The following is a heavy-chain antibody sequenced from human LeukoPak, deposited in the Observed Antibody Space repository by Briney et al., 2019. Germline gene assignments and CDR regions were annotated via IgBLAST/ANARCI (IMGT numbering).Heavy chain of an antibody. CDR2: IYYSGST. CDR3: AREPYDSSALYFDY. Sequence: SETLSLTGTVSGGSISSGGYYWRWIRQHPGRGLEWIGYIYYSGSTYYNPSLKSRVTISVDTSKNQFSLKLSAVTAADTAVYYCAREPYDSSALYFDYWGQGTLVTVSS. D-gene: IGHD3-22*01. J-gene: IGHJ4*02. V-gene: IGHV4-31*03. CDR1: GGSISSGGYY.